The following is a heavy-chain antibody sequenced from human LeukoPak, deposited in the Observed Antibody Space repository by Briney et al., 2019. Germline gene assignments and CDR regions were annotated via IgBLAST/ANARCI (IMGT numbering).Heavy chain of an antibody. CDR2: IYSGGST. D-gene: IGHD4-17*01. V-gene: IGHV3-66*01. CDR1: GFTVSSNY. Sequence: GGSLTLSCAPSGFTVSSNYMSWVRQAPGRGLEWVSVIYSGGSTYYADSGKGRFTISRANSKNTLVLQIDRMRAGAHGGILFARANLYGDDAFDIWGQGTMVTVSS. J-gene: IGHJ3*02. CDR3: ARANLYGDDAFDI.